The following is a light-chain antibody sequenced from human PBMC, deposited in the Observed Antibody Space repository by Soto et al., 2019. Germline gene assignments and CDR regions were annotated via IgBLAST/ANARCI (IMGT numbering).Light chain of an antibody. J-gene: IGLJ2*01. Sequence: SYELIQPSSVSVSPGQTASITCSGDKLGDKYASWYQQKPGQSPVLVIYQNIKRPSGIPERFSGSNSGNTATLIISGTQAMDEADYYCQAWDSSTVVFGGGTQLTVL. CDR3: QAWDSSTVV. V-gene: IGLV3-1*01. CDR2: QNI. CDR1: KLGDKY.